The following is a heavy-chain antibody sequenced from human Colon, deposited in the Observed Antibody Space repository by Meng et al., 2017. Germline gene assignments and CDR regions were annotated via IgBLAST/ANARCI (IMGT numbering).Heavy chain of an antibody. CDR1: GESIRSSNW. D-gene: IGHD3-10*01. CDR3: ARVIYASGNMAHLDC. Sequence: QVELTAPGPRLMKPSGTLSVPDVGLGESIRSSNWWSRVRQPPGRGLEWIGEIYHSGSTNYNPSLKNRLSLTVDKSKNQFSLTLHSVTAADTAVYYCARVIYASGNMAHLDCWGQGTLVTVSS. J-gene: IGHJ4*02. V-gene: IGHV4-4*02. CDR2: IYHSGST.